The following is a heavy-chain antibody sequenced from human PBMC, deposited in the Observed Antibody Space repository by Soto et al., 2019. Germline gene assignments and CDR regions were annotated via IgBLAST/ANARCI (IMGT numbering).Heavy chain of an antibody. J-gene: IGHJ4*02. Sequence: SETLSLTCTVSGGSISSGGYYWSWIRQHPGKGLEWIGYIYYSGSTNYNPSLKSRVTISVDTSKNQFSLKLSSVTAADTAVYYCAREPGSGSPLFDYWGQGTLVTVSS. CDR3: AREPGSGSPLFDY. D-gene: IGHD3-10*01. CDR1: GGSISSGGYY. V-gene: IGHV4-61*08. CDR2: IYYSGST.